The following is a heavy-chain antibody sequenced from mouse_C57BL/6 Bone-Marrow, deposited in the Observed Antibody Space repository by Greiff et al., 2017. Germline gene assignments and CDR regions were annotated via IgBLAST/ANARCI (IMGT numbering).Heavy chain of an antibody. CDR3: TGPITTAVGFDV. CDR1: GFTFSNYW. V-gene: IGHV6-3*01. Sequence: EVQLVESGGGLVQPGGSMKLSCVASGFTFSNYWMNWVRQSPEKGLEWVAQIRLKSDNYATHYAESVKGRFTISRDDSKSSVYLQMNNLRAEDTGIYYCTGPITTAVGFDVWGTGTTVTVSS. J-gene: IGHJ1*03. D-gene: IGHD1-1*01. CDR2: IRLKSDNYAT.